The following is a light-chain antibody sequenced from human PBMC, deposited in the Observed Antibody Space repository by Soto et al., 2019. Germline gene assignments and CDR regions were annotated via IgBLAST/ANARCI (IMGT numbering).Light chain of an antibody. J-gene: IGKJ4*01. V-gene: IGKV3-15*01. CDR2: GAS. CDR1: QSVSSK. CDR3: QQYNDCPPA. Sequence: ETVMTQSPATLSLSPGERATLSCRASQSVSSKLVWYQQKPGQAPRFLIYGASSRATGLPDRFRGSGSGTEFTLTIDSLQFEDFALYYCQQYNDCPPAFGGGTTVDIX.